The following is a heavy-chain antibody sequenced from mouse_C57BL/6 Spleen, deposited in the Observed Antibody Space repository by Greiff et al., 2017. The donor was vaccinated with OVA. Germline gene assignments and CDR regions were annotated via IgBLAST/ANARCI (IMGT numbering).Heavy chain of an antibody. CDR1: GFTFRSYA. CDR3: TRGDYYGSSFDY. D-gene: IGHD1-1*01. J-gene: IGHJ2*01. CDR2: ISSGGDYI. Sequence: EVKVVESGEGLVKPGGSLKLSCAASGFTFRSYAMSWVRQTPEKRLEWVAYISSGGDYIYYADTVKGRFTISRDNARNTLYLQMSSLKSEDTAMYYCTRGDYYGSSFDYWGQGTTLTVSS. V-gene: IGHV5-9-1*02.